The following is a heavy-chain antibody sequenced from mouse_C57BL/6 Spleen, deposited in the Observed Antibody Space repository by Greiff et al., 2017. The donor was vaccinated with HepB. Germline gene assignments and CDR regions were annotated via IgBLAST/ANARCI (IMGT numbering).Heavy chain of an antibody. V-gene: IGHV1-69*01. Sequence: QVQLQQPGAELVMPGASVKLSCKASGYTFTSYWMHWVKQRPGQGLEWIGEIDPSDSYTNYNQKFKGKSTLTVDKSSSTAYMQLSSLTSEDSAVYYCARYSRYWYFDVWGTGTTVTVSS. J-gene: IGHJ1*03. D-gene: IGHD2-12*01. CDR1: GYTFTSYW. CDR2: IDPSDSYT. CDR3: ARYSRYWYFDV.